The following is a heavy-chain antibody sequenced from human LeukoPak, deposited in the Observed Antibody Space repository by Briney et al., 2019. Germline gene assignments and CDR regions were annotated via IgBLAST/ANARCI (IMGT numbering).Heavy chain of an antibody. D-gene: IGHD6-25*01. CDR2: ISTYNGDT. Sequence: ASVKVSCKASGYTFTSYGLTWVRQAPGQGLEWMGWISTYNGDTNYAQKLQGRVTMTTDTSTSTAYMELRSLRSDDTAVYYCAREAIAAGKNFDYWGQGTQVTVSS. V-gene: IGHV1-18*01. CDR1: GYTFTSYG. J-gene: IGHJ4*02. CDR3: AREAIAAGKNFDY.